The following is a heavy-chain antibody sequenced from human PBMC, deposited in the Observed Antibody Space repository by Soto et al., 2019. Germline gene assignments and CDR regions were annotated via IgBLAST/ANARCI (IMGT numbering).Heavy chain of an antibody. J-gene: IGHJ4*02. CDR3: AKEGTPYSGYDYRASYFDF. Sequence: EVQLLESGGGLVQPGGSLRLSCAASGFTFSSYAMSWVRQAPGKGLEWVSAISGSGGSTYYADSVKGRFTISRDNSKNTMSLQMNSLRAEDTAVYYCAKEGTPYSGYDYRASYFDFWGQGTMVTVSS. CDR1: GFTFSSYA. CDR2: ISGSGGST. D-gene: IGHD5-12*01. V-gene: IGHV3-23*01.